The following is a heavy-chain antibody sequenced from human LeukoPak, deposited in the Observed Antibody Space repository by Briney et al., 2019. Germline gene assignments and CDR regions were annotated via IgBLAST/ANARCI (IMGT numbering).Heavy chain of an antibody. CDR3: ARADGCTNGVC. CDR2: ISSSSSYI. V-gene: IGHV3-21*01. J-gene: IGHJ3*01. D-gene: IGHD2-8*01. Sequence: SGGSLRLSCAASGFTFSSYSMNWVRQAPGKGLEWVSSISSSSSYIYYADSVKGRFTISRDNAKNSLYLQMNSLRAEDTAVYYCARADGCTNGVCWGQGTMVTVSS. CDR1: GFTFSSYS.